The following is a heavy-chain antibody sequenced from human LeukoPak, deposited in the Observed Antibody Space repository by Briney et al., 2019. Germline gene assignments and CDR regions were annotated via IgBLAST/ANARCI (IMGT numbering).Heavy chain of an antibody. CDR1: GFNVFSNY. J-gene: IGHJ3*02. Sequence: GGSLRLSCVVSGFNVFSNYMSWVRQAPGKGLEWVSGFYSGGSTYYADSVKGRFTISRDNSRNTLYLQMNGLRAEDTAVYYCARDRSYGPAFDIWGQGTMVTDSS. V-gene: IGHV3-66*01. CDR2: FYSGGST. CDR3: ARDRSYGPAFDI. D-gene: IGHD3-10*01.